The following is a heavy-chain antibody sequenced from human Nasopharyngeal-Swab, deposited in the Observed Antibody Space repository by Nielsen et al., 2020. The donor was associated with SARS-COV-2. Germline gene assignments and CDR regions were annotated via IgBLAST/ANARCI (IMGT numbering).Heavy chain of an antibody. D-gene: IGHD6-19*01. Sequence: GESLKISCAASGFNFSGSAMHWVRQASGKGLEWVGRIRSKANRYATAYAASEKGRFTISSDDSKNTAYLHMNSLKTEDTAVYYCTSMYSSGWYHTDAFDIWGQGTMVTVSS. J-gene: IGHJ3*02. CDR1: GFNFSGSA. V-gene: IGHV3-73*01. CDR3: TSMYSSGWYHTDAFDI. CDR2: IRSKANRYAT.